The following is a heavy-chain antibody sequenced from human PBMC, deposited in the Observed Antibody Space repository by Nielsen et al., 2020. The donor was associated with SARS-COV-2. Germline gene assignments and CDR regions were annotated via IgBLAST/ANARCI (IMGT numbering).Heavy chain of an antibody. V-gene: IGHV3-23*01. CDR2: ISGSGGST. D-gene: IGHD2-2*01. Sequence: GESLKISCAASGFSFSSYAMSWVRQAPGKGLEWVSAISGSGGSTYYADSVKGRFTISRDNSKNTLYLQMNSLRAEDTAVYYCAKDLIGPYRIRPFDYWGQVTLVTVSS. J-gene: IGHJ4*02. CDR1: GFSFSSYA. CDR3: AKDLIGPYRIRPFDY.